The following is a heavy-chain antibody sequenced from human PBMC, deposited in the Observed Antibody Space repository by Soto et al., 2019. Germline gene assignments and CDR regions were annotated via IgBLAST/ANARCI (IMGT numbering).Heavy chain of an antibody. J-gene: IGHJ4*02. CDR2: INPSGGST. Sequence: ASVKVSCKASGYGFTSYFMHWVRQAPGQGLEWMGIINPSGGSTVYAQKFQGRVTMTGDTSTSTVYMELTSLRSEDTAVYYCARLSDYYDSSGRPFDYWGQGTLVTVSS. D-gene: IGHD3-22*01. CDR1: GYGFTSYF. CDR3: ARLSDYYDSSGRPFDY. V-gene: IGHV1-46*01.